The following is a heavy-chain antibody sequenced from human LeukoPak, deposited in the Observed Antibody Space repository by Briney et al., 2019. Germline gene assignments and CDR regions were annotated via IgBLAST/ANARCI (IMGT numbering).Heavy chain of an antibody. V-gene: IGHV3-74*01. CDR1: GFPFSGHW. CDR2: ISPTGSTT. D-gene: IGHD6-6*01. J-gene: IGHJ4*02. Sequence: GGSLRLSCTASGFPFSGHWMHWARQLPGEGLVWVSRISPTGSTTSYADSVKGRFTVSRDNAKNTLYLQVNNLRAEDTAVYYCARGPNSNWSGLDFWGQGTLLTVSS. CDR3: ARGPNSNWSGLDF.